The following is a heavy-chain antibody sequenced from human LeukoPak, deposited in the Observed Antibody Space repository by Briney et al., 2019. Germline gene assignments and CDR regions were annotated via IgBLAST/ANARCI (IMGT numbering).Heavy chain of an antibody. V-gene: IGHV5-51*01. CDR3: ARRITMVRGVVVNYYMDV. CDR2: IYPGDSDT. CDR1: GYSFTTYW. D-gene: IGHD3-10*01. Sequence: GESLKISCKGSGYSFTTYWIGWVRQMPGKGLEWMGIIYPGDSDTRYSPSFQGQVTISADKSISTAYLQRSSLKASDTAMYYCARRITMVRGVVVNYYMDVWGKGTTVTVSS. J-gene: IGHJ6*03.